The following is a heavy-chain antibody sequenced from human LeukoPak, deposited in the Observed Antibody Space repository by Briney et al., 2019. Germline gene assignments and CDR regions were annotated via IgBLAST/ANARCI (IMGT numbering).Heavy chain of an antibody. CDR1: GFTVSSNY. CDR3: ARVVGGYYFDY. Sequence: GGSLRLSCAASGFTVSSNYMSWVRQAPGKGLEWVSYISSSGSTIYYADSVKGRFTISRDNAKNSLYLQMNSLRAEDTAVYYCARVVGGYYFDYWGQGTLVTVSS. CDR2: ISSSGSTI. D-gene: IGHD1-26*01. V-gene: IGHV3-11*01. J-gene: IGHJ4*02.